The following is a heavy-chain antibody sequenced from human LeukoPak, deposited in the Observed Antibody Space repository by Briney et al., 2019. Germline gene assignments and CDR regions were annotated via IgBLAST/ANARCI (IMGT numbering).Heavy chain of an antibody. CDR1: GFTFSSYA. D-gene: IGHD4-17*01. V-gene: IGHV3-23*01. J-gene: IGHJ5*02. CDR2: ISGSGGST. CDR3: AKDAHDYADYETRNWFDP. Sequence: GGSLRLSCAASGFTFSSYAMSWVRQAPGKGLEWVSAISGSGGSTYYADSVKGRFTISRDNSKNTLYLQMNSLRAEDTAVYYCAKDAHDYADYETRNWFDPWGQGTLVTVSS.